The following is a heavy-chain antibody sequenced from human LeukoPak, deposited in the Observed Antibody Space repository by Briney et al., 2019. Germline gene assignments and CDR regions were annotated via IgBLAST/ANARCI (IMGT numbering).Heavy chain of an antibody. V-gene: IGHV3-30*02. CDR2: IRYDGSNK. CDR1: GFTFSSYG. Sequence: PGGSLRLSCAASGFTFSSYGMHWVRQAPGKGLEWVAFIRYDGSNKYYADSVKGRFTISRDNSKNTLYLQMNSLRAEDAAVYYCAKVRRKASTTPSPYDYWGQGTLVTVSS. CDR3: AKVRRKASTTPSPYDY. J-gene: IGHJ4*02. D-gene: IGHD5/OR15-5a*01.